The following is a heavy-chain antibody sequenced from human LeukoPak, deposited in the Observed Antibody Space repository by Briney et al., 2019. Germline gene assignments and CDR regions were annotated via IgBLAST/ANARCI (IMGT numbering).Heavy chain of an antibody. V-gene: IGHV3-74*01. Sequence: GGSLRLSCAASGFTFSSYWMHWVRQASGKGLVWVSRINSDGSTTTDADSVKGRFTISRDNAKNTLYLQMNSLRAEDTAVYYCARGYSGSYRFDYWGQGTLVTVSS. CDR3: ARGYSGSYRFDY. D-gene: IGHD1-26*01. CDR1: GFTFSSYW. CDR2: INSDGSTT. J-gene: IGHJ4*02.